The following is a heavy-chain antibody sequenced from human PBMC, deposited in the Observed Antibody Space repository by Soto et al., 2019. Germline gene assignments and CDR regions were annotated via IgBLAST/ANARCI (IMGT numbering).Heavy chain of an antibody. CDR2: IYYSGST. Sequence: PSETLSLTCTVSGGSISSYYWSWIRQPPGKGLEWIGYIYYSGSTNYNPSLKSRVTISVDTSKNQFSLKLSSVTAADTAVYYCARGYDILTGFDYWGQGTLVTVSS. J-gene: IGHJ4*02. CDR3: ARGYDILTGFDY. CDR1: GGSISSYY. V-gene: IGHV4-59*01. D-gene: IGHD3-9*01.